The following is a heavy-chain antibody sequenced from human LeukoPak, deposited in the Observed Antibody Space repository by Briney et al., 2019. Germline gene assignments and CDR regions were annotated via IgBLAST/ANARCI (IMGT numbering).Heavy chain of an antibody. CDR2: IYPGDSAT. CDR1: GYSFTSSW. J-gene: IGHJ6*03. D-gene: IGHD3-22*01. V-gene: IGHV5-51*01. Sequence: GESLKISCKGSGYSFTSSWIGWVRQLPGKGLEWMGNIYPGDSATRYSPSFEGPVTISADKSIPTAYLQWSSLKASDTAMYYCARHPFRSRTDTVRGTNRYYYDSSGNNDYYYYMDVWGKGTTVTVSS. CDR3: ARHPFRSRTDTVRGTNRYYYDSSGNNDYYYYMDV.